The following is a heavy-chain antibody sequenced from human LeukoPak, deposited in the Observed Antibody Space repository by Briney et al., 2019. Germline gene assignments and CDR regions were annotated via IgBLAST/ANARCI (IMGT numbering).Heavy chain of an antibody. CDR1: GFTFSSYW. D-gene: IGHD4-17*01. Sequence: GGSLRLSCAASGFTFSSYWMHWVRQAPGKGLMWVSHINTDGSTTSYADSVKGRFTISRDNAKNTLFLQMNSLRAEDTAVYYCAKFYGKGYWGQGTLVTVSS. CDR2: INTDGSTT. J-gene: IGHJ4*02. CDR3: AKFYGKGY. V-gene: IGHV3-74*01.